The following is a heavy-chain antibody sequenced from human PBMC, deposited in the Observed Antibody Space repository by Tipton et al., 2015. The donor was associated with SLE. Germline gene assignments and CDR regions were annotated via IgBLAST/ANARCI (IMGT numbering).Heavy chain of an antibody. V-gene: IGHV4-30-4*08. D-gene: IGHD1-26*01. CDR2: IFSTGST. J-gene: IGHJ4*02. CDR1: GDSISSRAYY. Sequence: TLSLTCTVSGDSISSRAYYWSWIRQHPGKGLEWIGNIFSTGSTYYNPSLNSRVTISLDTSNNQFSLRLSSVTAADTAVYYCARGGGSYYDYWGQGTLVTVSS. CDR3: ARGGGSYYDY.